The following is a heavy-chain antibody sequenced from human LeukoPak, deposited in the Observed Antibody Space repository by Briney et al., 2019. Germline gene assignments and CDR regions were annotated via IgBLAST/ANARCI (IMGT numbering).Heavy chain of an antibody. J-gene: IGHJ4*02. CDR2: ISYDGSNK. CDR1: GFTFSSYG. D-gene: IGHD6-6*01. Sequence: GGSLRLSCAASGFTFSSYGMHWVRQAPGKGLEWVAVISYDGSNKYYADSVKGRFTISRDNSRNTLFLQMDSLRAEDTAVYYCARGPSSSAGYFEYWGQGTLVTVSS. V-gene: IGHV3-30*03. CDR3: ARGPSSSAGYFEY.